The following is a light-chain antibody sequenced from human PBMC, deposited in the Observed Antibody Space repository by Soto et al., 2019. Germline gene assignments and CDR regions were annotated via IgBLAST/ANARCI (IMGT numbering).Light chain of an antibody. Sequence: DIVMTQSPVSLPVTPGEPASISCGSSQSLLHSNGYNYLDWYMQKQGQSPQLLSYLGSNRASGVPDRVSGSGSGTDFTLKISRVEAEDVGVYYCMQALQTAWTFGQGTKVDIK. J-gene: IGKJ1*01. CDR3: MQALQTAWT. CDR2: LGS. CDR1: QSLLHSNGYNY. V-gene: IGKV2-28*01.